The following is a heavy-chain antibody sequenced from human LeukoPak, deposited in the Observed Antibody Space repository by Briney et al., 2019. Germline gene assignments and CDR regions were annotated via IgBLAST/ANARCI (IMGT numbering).Heavy chain of an antibody. J-gene: IGHJ5*02. Sequence: SETLSLTCAVSGYSISSGYHWGWIRQPPGKGLEWIGYIYYSGSTNHNPSLKSRVTISVDTSKNQFSLKLSSVTAADTAVYYCARDRRYSSSWYSNWFDPWGQGTPVTVSS. D-gene: IGHD6-13*01. V-gene: IGHV4-61*01. CDR2: IYYSGST. CDR3: ARDRRYSSSWYSNWFDP. CDR1: GYSISSGYH.